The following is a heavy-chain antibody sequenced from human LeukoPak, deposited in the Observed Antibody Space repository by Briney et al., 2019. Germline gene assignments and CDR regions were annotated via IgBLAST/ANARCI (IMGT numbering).Heavy chain of an antibody. CDR3: VKVEASSAWSGAFDI. Sequence: GGSLRLSCAASGFTFSSHGMHWVRQAPGKGLEWVAFIRYDGSNKYYADSVKGRFTISRDNSKNTLYLQMSSLRAEDMALYYCVKVEASSAWSGAFDIWGQGTMVTVSS. D-gene: IGHD6-19*01. J-gene: IGHJ3*02. CDR1: GFTFSSHG. V-gene: IGHV3-30*02. CDR2: IRYDGSNK.